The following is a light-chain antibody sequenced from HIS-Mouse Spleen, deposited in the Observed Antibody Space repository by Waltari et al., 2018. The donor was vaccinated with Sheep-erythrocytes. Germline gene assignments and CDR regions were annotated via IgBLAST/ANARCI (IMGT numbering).Light chain of an antibody. CDR3: YSTDSSGNGV. J-gene: IGLJ2*01. Sequence: SYELTQPPSVSVSPGQTARITCSGHAYPKQYAYWYQQKSGQAPVLVIYEDSKRPSGIPERFSGSSSGTMATLTISGAQVEDEADYYCYSTDSSGNGVFGGGTKLTVL. CDR2: EDS. CDR1: AYPKQY. V-gene: IGLV3-10*01.